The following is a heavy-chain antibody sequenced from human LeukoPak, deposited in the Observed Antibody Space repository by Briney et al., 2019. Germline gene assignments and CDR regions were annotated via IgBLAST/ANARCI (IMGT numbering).Heavy chain of an antibody. CDR3: AKGHRYCTSGNCNSAVDY. V-gene: IGHV3-30-3*01. CDR2: MSSDRSNK. CDR1: GFTFSSYA. J-gene: IGHJ4*02. D-gene: IGHD2-15*01. Sequence: GGSLRLSCAASGFTFSSYAFHWVRQAPGKGLEWVAVMSSDRSNKYYADSVQGRFTISRDNSKNTLYLQMNSLRAEDTAVYYCAKGHRYCTSGNCNSAVDYWGQGTLVTVSS.